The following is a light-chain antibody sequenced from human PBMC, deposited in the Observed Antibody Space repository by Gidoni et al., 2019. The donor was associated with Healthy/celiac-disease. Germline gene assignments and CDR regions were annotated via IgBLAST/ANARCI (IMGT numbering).Light chain of an antibody. CDR3: QQSYSTPPWT. Sequence: DVQMNQSQSSLSASVGDRVTITCQASQSISSYLNWYQQKPGKAPKLLIYAASSLQSGVPSRFSGSGSGTDFTLTISSLQPEDFATYYCQQSYSTPPWTFGQGTKVEIK. CDR1: QSISSY. CDR2: AAS. J-gene: IGKJ1*01. V-gene: IGKV1-39*01.